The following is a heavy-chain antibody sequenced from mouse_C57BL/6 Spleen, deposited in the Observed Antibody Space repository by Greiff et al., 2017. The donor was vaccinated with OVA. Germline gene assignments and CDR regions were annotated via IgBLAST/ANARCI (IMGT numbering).Heavy chain of an antibody. CDR3: ARGNYDYYAMDY. D-gene: IGHD1-1*01. CDR1: GYTFTDYN. V-gene: IGHV1-18*01. Sequence: VQLQQSGPELVKPGASVKIPCKASGYTFTDYNMDWVKQSHGKSLEWIGDINPNNGGTIYNQKFKGKATLTVDKSSSTSYMELRSLTSEDTAVYYCARGNYDYYAMDYWGQGTSVTVSS. J-gene: IGHJ4*01. CDR2: INPNNGGT.